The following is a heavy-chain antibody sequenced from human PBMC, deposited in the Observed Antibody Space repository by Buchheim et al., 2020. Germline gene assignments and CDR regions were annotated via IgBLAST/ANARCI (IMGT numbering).Heavy chain of an antibody. CDR2: IYHSGST. D-gene: IGHD3-22*01. V-gene: IGHV4-30-2*01. CDR1: GGSISSGGYS. CDR3: ARVSYYYDSSGFQKMYYFDY. Sequence: QLQLQESGSGLVKPSQTLSLTCAVSGGSISSGGYSWSWIRQPPGKGLEWIGYIYHSGSTYYNPSLQSRVTISVDRSKNQFSLKLSSVTAADTAVYYCARVSYYYDSSGFQKMYYFDYWGQGTL. J-gene: IGHJ4*02.